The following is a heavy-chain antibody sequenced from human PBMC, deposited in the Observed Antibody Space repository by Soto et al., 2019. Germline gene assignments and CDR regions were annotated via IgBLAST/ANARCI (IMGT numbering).Heavy chain of an antibody. J-gene: IGHJ3*01. CDR1: GFALDTYD. V-gene: IGHV3-48*03. CDR3: AGEHVFMFDSYYAFNV. Sequence: EEQLVESGGDLVQPGGSLRIACTSSGFALDTYDMNWVRLAPGKDLEWISHIATGGDRIYYADSVKCRFTISRDNARNTLYLHMNSLRDVVTALYYCAGEHVFMFDSYYAFNVCGQGTLVIVSS. CDR2: IATGGDRI. D-gene: IGHD3-16*01.